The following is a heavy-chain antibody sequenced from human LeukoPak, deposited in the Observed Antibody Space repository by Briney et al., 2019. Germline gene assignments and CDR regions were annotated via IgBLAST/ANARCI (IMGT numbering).Heavy chain of an antibody. CDR1: GYTFTGQY. V-gene: IGHV1-2*02. J-gene: IGHJ6*02. Sequence: ASVKVSCKASGYTFTGQYLYWARQTPGQGLEWMGWINPKTGDTDSAQNFQGRVTMTRDTSITTVYMELSSLTSDDTAVYYRARGYYGMDVWGQGTTVTVSS. CDR3: ARGYYGMDV. CDR2: INPKTGDT.